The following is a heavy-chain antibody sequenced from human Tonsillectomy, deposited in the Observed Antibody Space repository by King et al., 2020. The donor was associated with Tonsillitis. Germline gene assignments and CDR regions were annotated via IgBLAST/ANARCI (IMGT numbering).Heavy chain of an antibody. V-gene: IGHV3-30*01. Sequence: HVHLVESGGGVVQPGKSLRLSCAASGVIFSSYTMHWVRQAPGKGLEWVALISFDGSNKYYADSVKGRFTISRDNSKNTLYLEMNSLRAEDTAVYYCARDPYSSGWYAIGYFDYWGQGALVTVSS. J-gene: IGHJ4*02. D-gene: IGHD6-19*01. CDR2: ISFDGSNK. CDR1: GVIFSSYT. CDR3: ARDPYSSGWYAIGYFDY.